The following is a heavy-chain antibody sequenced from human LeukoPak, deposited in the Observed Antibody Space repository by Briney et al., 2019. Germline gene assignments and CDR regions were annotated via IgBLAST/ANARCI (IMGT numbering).Heavy chain of an antibody. Sequence: SETLSLTCTVSGGSISSYYWSWIRQPPGKGLEWIGYIYYSGSTNYNPSLKSRVTISVDTSKNQFSLKLSSVTAADTAVYYCARLGFLTGFDYWGQGTLITVSS. CDR3: ARLGFLTGFDY. CDR2: IYYSGST. CDR1: GGSISSYY. D-gene: IGHD3-3*01. J-gene: IGHJ4*02. V-gene: IGHV4-59*08.